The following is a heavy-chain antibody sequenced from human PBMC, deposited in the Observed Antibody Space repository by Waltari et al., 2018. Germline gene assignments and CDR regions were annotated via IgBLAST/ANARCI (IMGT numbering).Heavy chain of an antibody. D-gene: IGHD5-12*01. CDR1: GASITSYY. Sequence: VPLVQSGAAVKKPGASVTVSCQASGASITSYYMHWVRPAPGQWLEWMGIINPSRCSTSYAQKSQGRVTMTRDTSTSTVYMELSSLRSEDTAVYYCARGRWLQLQGYFDYWGQGTLVTVSS. CDR2: INPSRCST. CDR3: ARGRWLQLQGYFDY. V-gene: IGHV1-46*01. J-gene: IGHJ4*02.